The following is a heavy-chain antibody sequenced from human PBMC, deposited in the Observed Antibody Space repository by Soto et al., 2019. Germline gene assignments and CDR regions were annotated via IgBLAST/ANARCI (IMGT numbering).Heavy chain of an antibody. D-gene: IGHD5-18*01. CDR2: ISSSSSYI. J-gene: IGHJ4*02. V-gene: IGHV3-21*01. Sequence: PWGSLRLSCAASGFTFSSYSMNWFRQAPGKGLEWVSSISSSSSYIYYADSVQGRFTISRDNAKNSLYLQMNSLRAADTAVYSCARDLGRGYSYHPTHNWGQGTLGIVSA. CDR3: ARDLGRGYSYHPTHN. CDR1: GFTFSSYS.